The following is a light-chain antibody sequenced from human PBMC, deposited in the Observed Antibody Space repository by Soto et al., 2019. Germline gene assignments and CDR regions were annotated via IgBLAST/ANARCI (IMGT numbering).Light chain of an antibody. Sequence: DIQMTQSPSTLSASVGDRVTITCRASQSIRSWLAWYQQKPGKAPKLLIYKASSLESGVPSRFSGSGSGTEFTLTISSLQPDDFATYYCQQYNSYPWTFGQGTKVEIK. CDR1: QSIRSW. V-gene: IGKV1-5*03. J-gene: IGKJ1*01. CDR3: QQYNSYPWT. CDR2: KAS.